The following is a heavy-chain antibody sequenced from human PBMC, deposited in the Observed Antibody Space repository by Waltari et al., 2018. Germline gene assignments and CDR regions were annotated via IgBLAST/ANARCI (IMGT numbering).Heavy chain of an antibody. CDR2: ISWDGGST. CDR3: AKSEEGSGWYPGSYYFDY. V-gene: IGHV3-43D*04. J-gene: IGHJ4*02. CDR1: GFTFDDYA. D-gene: IGHD6-19*01. Sequence: EVQLVESGGVVVQPGGSLRLSCAASGFTFDDYAMHWVRQAPGKGLEWVSLISWDGGSTYYADSVKGRFTISRDNSKNTLYLQMNSLRAEDTAMYYCAKSEEGSGWYPGSYYFDYWGQGTLVTVSS.